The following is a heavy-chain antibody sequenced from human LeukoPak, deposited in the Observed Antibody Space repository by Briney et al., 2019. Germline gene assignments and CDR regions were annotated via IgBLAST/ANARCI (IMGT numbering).Heavy chain of an antibody. D-gene: IGHD3-16*01. Sequence: TGGSLRLSCVASGFTFSSYSMHWVRQAPGKGLEWVSDISRSSTTTNYADSVKGRFTISRDDAKNSLYLQMNSLRDEDTAVYYCARALGVLVVRVSFDYWGRGTLVTVSS. V-gene: IGHV3-48*02. J-gene: IGHJ4*02. CDR3: ARALGVLVVRVSFDY. CDR1: GFTFSSYS. CDR2: ISRSSTTT.